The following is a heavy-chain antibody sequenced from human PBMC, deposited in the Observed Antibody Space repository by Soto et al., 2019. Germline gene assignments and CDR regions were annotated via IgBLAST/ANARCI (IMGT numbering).Heavy chain of an antibody. Sequence: QVQLQESGPGLVKPSETLSLSCTVSGGSISPYYWSWIRQPPGKGLEWVGYVSYSGSTNYSPSLQSRVTISVDTSKNQFSLRLSSVTAADTAVYYCASGSCSGASCYSGFDYWGQGTLVTVSS. D-gene: IGHD2-15*01. V-gene: IGHV4-59*01. CDR1: GGSISPYY. CDR3: ASGSCSGASCYSGFDY. CDR2: VSYSGST. J-gene: IGHJ4*02.